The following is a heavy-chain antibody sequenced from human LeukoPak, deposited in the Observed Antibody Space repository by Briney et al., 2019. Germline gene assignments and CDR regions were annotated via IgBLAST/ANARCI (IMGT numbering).Heavy chain of an antibody. V-gene: IGHV4-59*01. CDR2: IYYSGST. D-gene: IGHD2-2*01. Sequence: SETLSLTCTVSGGSISSYYWSWIRQPPGKGLEWIGYIYYSGSTNYNPSLKSRVTISIDTSKNQFSLKLSSVTAADTAVYYCARDGRSTSPYAALDFDPWGRGTLVTVSS. J-gene: IGHJ2*01. CDR3: ARDGRSTSPYAALDFDP. CDR1: GGSISSYY.